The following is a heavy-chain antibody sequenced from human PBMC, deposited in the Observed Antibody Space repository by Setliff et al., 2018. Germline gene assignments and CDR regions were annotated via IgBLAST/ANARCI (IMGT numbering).Heavy chain of an antibody. CDR2: IYYSGST. D-gene: IGHD3-22*01. V-gene: IGHV4-39*01. CDR1: GGSISSSIYY. Sequence: SETLSLTCSVSGGSISSSIYYWGWIRQPPGKGLEWVGSIYYSGSTYYSPSLKRRVTISVDTSKNQFSLKLSSVTAADTAVYYCATRTYYDSNGYYYAIAGPFDIWGQGTMVTV. CDR3: ATRTYYDSNGYYYAIAGPFDI. J-gene: IGHJ3*02.